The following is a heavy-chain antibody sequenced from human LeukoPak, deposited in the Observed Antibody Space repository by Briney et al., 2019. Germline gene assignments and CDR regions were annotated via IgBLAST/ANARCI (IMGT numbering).Heavy chain of an antibody. Sequence: SETLTLTCAVYGGFMSGYYWSWIRQPPGKGLEWVGEIHYTGGTSYNPSLKSRATVSIDTSKNQVSLKLSSVTAADPAVYYCARGNILSGYCFDFWGQGALVSVSS. CDR2: IHYTGGT. V-gene: IGHV4-34*01. J-gene: IGHJ4*02. CDR3: ARGNILSGYCFDF. CDR1: GGFMSGYY. D-gene: IGHD3-9*01.